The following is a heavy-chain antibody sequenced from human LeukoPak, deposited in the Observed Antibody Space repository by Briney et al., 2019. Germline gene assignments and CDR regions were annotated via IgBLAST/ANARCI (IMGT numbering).Heavy chain of an antibody. Sequence: GGSLILSCAASGFTVSSNYMNWVRQAPGKGLEWVSLIYSGGTYYADSVKGRFTISRDISKNTVYLQMNSLRAEDTAVYYCARGRKFFDYWGPGDLGTVSS. CDR3: ARGRKFFDY. CDR2: IYSGGT. J-gene: IGHJ4*02. V-gene: IGHV3-66*01. CDR1: GFTVSSNY.